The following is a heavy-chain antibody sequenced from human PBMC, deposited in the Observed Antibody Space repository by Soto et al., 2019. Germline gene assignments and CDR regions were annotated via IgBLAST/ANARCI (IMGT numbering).Heavy chain of an antibody. Sequence: GGSLRLSCAASGFTVSGKKYITWVRQAPGQGLEWVSALYIADGTFYADSVRGRFTVSIDSSKNTVYLQMNNLSPEDTAVYCCATWLLRDHAFDLWGLVTMVPVPS. CDR2: LYIADGT. D-gene: IGHD2-15*01. V-gene: IGHV3-53*01. J-gene: IGHJ3*01. CDR1: GFTVSGKKY. CDR3: ATWLLRDHAFDL.